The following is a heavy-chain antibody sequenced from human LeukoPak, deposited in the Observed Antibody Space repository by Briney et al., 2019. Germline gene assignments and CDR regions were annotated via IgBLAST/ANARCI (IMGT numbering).Heavy chain of an antibody. CDR1: GDSVSSKNGA. D-gene: IGHD6-19*01. J-gene: IGHJ4*02. CDR3: ARDFGTTGWHTFDY. V-gene: IGHV6-1*01. Sequence: SQTLSLTCVVSGDSVSSKNGAWNWIRQSPSKGLEWLGRTYYRSKWYNDYAESMEGRMTISQDTSKNQYSLHLNSVTPDDTAVYYCARDFGTTGWHTFDYWGQGALVTVSS. CDR2: TYYRSKWYN.